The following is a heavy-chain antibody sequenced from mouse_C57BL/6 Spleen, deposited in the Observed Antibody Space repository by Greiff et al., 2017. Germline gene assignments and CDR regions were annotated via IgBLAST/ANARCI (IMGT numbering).Heavy chain of an antibody. D-gene: IGHD2-3*01. CDR2: IYPGSGNT. V-gene: IGHV1-76*01. J-gene: IGHJ2*01. CDR3: ARRGYDGYYEDFDY. Sequence: QVQLQQSGAELVRPGASVKLSCKASGYTFTDYYINWVKQRPGQGLEWIARIYPGSGNTFYNEKFKGKATLTAEKSSSTAYMQLSSLTSEDSAVYFCARRGYDGYYEDFDYWGQGTTLTVSS. CDR1: GYTFTDYY.